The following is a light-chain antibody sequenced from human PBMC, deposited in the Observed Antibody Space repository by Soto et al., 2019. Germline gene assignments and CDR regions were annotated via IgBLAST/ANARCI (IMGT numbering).Light chain of an antibody. CDR3: QQRRNWPPLT. V-gene: IGKV3-11*01. Sequence: ETVLTQSPATLSLSPGERATLSCRASQDISKFLAWYQQKPGQAPRLLIYDASNRATGIPARFSGSGSGTDFTLTISSLEPEDFAVSYCQQRRNWPPLTFGGGTKVEIK. J-gene: IGKJ4*01. CDR1: QDISKF. CDR2: DAS.